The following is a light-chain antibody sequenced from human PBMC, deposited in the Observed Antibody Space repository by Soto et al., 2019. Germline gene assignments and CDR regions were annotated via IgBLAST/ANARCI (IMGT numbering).Light chain of an antibody. V-gene: IGKV1-6*01. CDR1: QSISSY. CDR2: DAS. CDR3: LQDYNYPRT. J-gene: IGKJ1*01. Sequence: IQMTQSPSSLSASVGDRVTITCRASQSISSYLNWYQQKPGKAPKLLIYDASNLQSGVPSRFSGSGSGTDFTLTISSLQPEDFATYYCLQDYNYPRTVDQGTKVDIK.